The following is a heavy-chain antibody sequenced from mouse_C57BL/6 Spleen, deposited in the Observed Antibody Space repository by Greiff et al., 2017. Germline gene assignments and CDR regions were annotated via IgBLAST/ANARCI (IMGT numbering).Heavy chain of an antibody. D-gene: IGHD1-1*02. Sequence: QVQLQQPGAELVKPGASVKLSCKASGYTFTSYWMHWVKQRPGQGLEWIGMIHPNSGSTNYNEKFKSKATLTVDKSSSTAYMQLSSLTSGDSAVYYCARISYTGGSDWYFDVWGTGTTVTVSS. V-gene: IGHV1-64*01. CDR2: IHPNSGST. CDR1: GYTFTSYW. J-gene: IGHJ1*03. CDR3: ARISYTGGSDWYFDV.